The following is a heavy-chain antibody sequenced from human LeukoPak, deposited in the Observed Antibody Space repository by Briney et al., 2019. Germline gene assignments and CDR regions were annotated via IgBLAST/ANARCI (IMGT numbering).Heavy chain of an antibody. J-gene: IGHJ3*01. CDR3: AAPFYDSSAYDAFDL. CDR1: GFTFSSYW. V-gene: IGHV3-74*01. CDR2: INSGGSST. Sequence: PGGSLRLSCAASGFTFSSYWMHWVRQAPGKGLGWVSRINSGGSSTIYADSVKGRLPISRDNAKNTLYLQINSLSAEETAVYYCAAPFYDSSAYDAFDLWGQGTMVTVSS. D-gene: IGHD3-22*01.